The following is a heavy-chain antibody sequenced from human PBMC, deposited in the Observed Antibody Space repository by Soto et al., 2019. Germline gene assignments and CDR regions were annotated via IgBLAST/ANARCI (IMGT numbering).Heavy chain of an antibody. V-gene: IGHV1-69*02. CDR2: IRLMLPVT. CDR1: GGTFNTYT. D-gene: IGHD2-2*01. CDR3: SIGSWSAETFDV. Sequence: QVHLIQSGAEVKKPGSSVKVSCKAAGGTFNTYTLFWVRHAPGHGRELMGRIRLMLPVTDSAQKFQGRLTLTAHKSTGTAFMELTSLTSDYTAVYYCSIGSWSAETFDVWGQGTMVTVSS. J-gene: IGHJ3*01.